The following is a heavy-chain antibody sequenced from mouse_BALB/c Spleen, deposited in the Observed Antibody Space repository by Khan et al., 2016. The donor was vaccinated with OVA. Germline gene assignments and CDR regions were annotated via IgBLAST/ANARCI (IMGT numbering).Heavy chain of an antibody. D-gene: IGHD1-1*02. J-gene: IGHJ2*01. CDR1: GFTFSSYG. Sequence: EVELVESGGGLVQPGGSLKLSCAASGFTFSSYGMSGVRQTPDKRLELVATINSNGGSTYYPDSVKGRFTISSDNAKKTLYLQMSSLKSEDTAMYYCASMAITINWGQGTTLTVSS. CDR2: INSNGGST. V-gene: IGHV5-6-3*01. CDR3: ASMAITIN.